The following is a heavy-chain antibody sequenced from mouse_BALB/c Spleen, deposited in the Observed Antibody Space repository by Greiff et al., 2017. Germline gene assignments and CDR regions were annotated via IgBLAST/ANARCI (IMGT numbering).Heavy chain of an antibody. CDR3: ARRDYYGSSSYYYAMDY. CDR2: ILPGSGST. V-gene: IGHV1-9*01. CDR1: GYTFSSYW. D-gene: IGHD1-1*01. J-gene: IGHJ4*01. Sequence: VQLQQSGAELMKPGASVKISCKATGYTFSSYWIEWVKQRPGHGLEWIGEILPGSGSTNYNEKFKGKATFTADTSSNTAYMQLSSLTSEDSAVYYCARRDYYGSSSYYYAMDYWGQGTSVTVSS.